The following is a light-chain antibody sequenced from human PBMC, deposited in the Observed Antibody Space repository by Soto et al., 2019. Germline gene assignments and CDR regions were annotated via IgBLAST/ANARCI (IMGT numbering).Light chain of an antibody. CDR2: DAS. V-gene: IGKV3-11*01. CDR1: QSVSSY. Sequence: EIVLTQSPATLSLSPGERATLSCRASQSVSSYLAWYQQKPGQAPRLLIYDASNRATGIPARFSGSGSGTDFTLTISSLEPEDFAVYYGQQRSNWPPGLTCGGGTKVEIK. J-gene: IGKJ4*01. CDR3: QQRSNWPPGLT.